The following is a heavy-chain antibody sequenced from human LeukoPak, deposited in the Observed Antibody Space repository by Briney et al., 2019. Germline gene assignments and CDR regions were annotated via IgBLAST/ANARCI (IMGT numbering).Heavy chain of an antibody. J-gene: IGHJ4*02. Sequence: GGSLRLSCAASGFTFSSYGMHWVRQAPGKGLEWVAVISYDGSNKYYADSVKGRFTISRDNSKNTLYLQMNSLRAEDTAVYYCAKAQPRKWLFLDYWGQGTLVTVSS. CDR1: GFTFSSYG. CDR3: AKAQPRKWLFLDY. V-gene: IGHV3-30*18. CDR2: ISYDGSNK. D-gene: IGHD3-22*01.